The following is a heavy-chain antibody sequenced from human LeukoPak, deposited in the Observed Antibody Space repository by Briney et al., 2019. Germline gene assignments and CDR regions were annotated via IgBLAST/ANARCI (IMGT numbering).Heavy chain of an antibody. J-gene: IGHJ4*02. CDR2: IYPDASDT. Sequence: GESLKISCEGSGYSFTNHRIGWVRQMPGKGLEWMGIIYPDASDTRYSPSFQGQVTISADKSINTAYLQWSSLKASDTAMYYCAGPPLGATTPAYWGQGTLVTVSS. CDR3: AGPPLGATTPAY. D-gene: IGHD1-26*01. V-gene: IGHV5-51*01. CDR1: GYSFTNHR.